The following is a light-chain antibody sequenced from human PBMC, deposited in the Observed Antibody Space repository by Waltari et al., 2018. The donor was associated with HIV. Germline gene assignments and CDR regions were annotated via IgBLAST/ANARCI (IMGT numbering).Light chain of an antibody. CDR2: DVT. V-gene: IGLV2-14*03. CDR3: SSYSTTSPYV. J-gene: IGLJ1*01. Sequence: QSALTQPASVSGSPGQSIPISCTGSSSDVGNYTYVSWYQQHPDRAPKLIIFDVTNRPSGVSNRFSGSKSGNTASLTISGLQTEDEADYYCSSYSTTSPYVFGTGTKVTVL. CDR1: SSDVGNYTY.